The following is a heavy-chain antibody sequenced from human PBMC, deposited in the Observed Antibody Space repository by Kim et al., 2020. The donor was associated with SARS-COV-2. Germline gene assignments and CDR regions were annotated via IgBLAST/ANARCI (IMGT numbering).Heavy chain of an antibody. J-gene: IGHJ4*02. CDR3: ARPPNHGYSGYDYSYFDY. D-gene: IGHD5-12*01. CDR1: GYSFTSYW. V-gene: IGHV5-51*01. CDR2: IYPGDSDT. Sequence: GESLKISCKGSGYSFTSYWIGWVRQMPGKGLEWMGIIYPGDSDTRYSPSFQGQVTISADKSISTAYLQWSSLKASDTAMYYCARPPNHGYSGYDYSYFDYWGQGTLVTVSS.